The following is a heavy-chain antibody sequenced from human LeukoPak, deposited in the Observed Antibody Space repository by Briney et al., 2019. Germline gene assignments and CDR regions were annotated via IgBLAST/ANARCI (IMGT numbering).Heavy chain of an antibody. V-gene: IGHV1-2*02. J-gene: IGHJ4*02. Sequence: ASVKVSCKASGYTFTGYYMHWVRQAPGQGLEWMGWINPNSGGTNYAQKFQGRVTITRDTSISTAYMELSRLRSDDTAVYYCARDYHSPNFDILTGYYKHWGQGTLVTVSS. CDR1: GYTFTGYY. D-gene: IGHD3-9*01. CDR3: ARDYHSPNFDILTGYYKH. CDR2: INPNSGGT.